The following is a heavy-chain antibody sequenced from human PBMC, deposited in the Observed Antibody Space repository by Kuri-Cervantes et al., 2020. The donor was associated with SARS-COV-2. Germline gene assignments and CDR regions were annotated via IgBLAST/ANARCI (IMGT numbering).Heavy chain of an antibody. D-gene: IGHD6-13*01. CDR2: ISSSSSYI. J-gene: IGHJ4*02. V-gene: IGHV3-21*01. CDR3: ARGDSSSWNFDY. CDR1: GFTFDDYG. Sequence: GESLKISCAASGFTFDDYGMSWVRQAPGKGLEWVSSISSSSSYIYYADSVKGRFTISRDNAKNSLYLQMNSLRAEDTAVYYCARGDSSSWNFDYWGQGTLVTVSS.